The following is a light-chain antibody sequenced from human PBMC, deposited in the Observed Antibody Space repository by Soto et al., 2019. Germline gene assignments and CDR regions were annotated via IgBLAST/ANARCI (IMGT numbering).Light chain of an antibody. CDR2: KAS. J-gene: IGKJ1*01. Sequence: DIQMTQSPSTLSASVGDRVTIACRASQSISGWLAWYQQKPGKAPKFLIYKASNLESGVPSRFSGSGSGTEFTLTISSVQPDDFATYYCQYYDSYSWTFGQGTKVEI. V-gene: IGKV1-5*03. CDR1: QSISGW. CDR3: QYYDSYSWT.